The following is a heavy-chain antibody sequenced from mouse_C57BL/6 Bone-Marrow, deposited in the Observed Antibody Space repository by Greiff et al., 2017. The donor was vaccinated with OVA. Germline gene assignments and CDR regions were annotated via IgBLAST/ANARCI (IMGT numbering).Heavy chain of an antibody. CDR3: ARRRRGYYFDY. J-gene: IGHJ2*01. Sequence: QVQLQQSGAELVKPGASVKLSCKASGYTFTSYWMHWVKQRPGQGLEWIGMIHPNSGSTNYNEKFKSKATLTVDKSSSTAYMQLSSLTSEDSAVYYCARRRRGYYFDYWGQGATLTVSS. CDR2: IHPNSGST. CDR1: GYTFTSYW. V-gene: IGHV1-64*01.